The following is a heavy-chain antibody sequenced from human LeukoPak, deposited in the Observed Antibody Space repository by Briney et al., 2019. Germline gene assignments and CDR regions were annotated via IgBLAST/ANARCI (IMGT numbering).Heavy chain of an antibody. CDR3: ASGPPYYYDSSGYYYSFDY. V-gene: IGHV4-34*01. D-gene: IGHD3-22*01. CDR2: INHSGST. J-gene: IGHJ4*02. Sequence: KPSETLSLTCAVYGGSFSGYYWSWIRQPPGKGLEWIGEINHSGSTNYNPSLKSRVTISVDTSKNQFSLKLSSVTAADTAVYYCASGPPYYYDSSGYYYSFDYWGQGTLVTVSS. CDR1: GGSFSGYY.